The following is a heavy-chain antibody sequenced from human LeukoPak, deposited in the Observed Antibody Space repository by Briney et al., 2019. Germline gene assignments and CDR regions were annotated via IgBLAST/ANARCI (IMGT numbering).Heavy chain of an antibody. J-gene: IGHJ3*02. Sequence: GGSLRLSCAASGFTFSSYAMHWVRQAPGKGLEWVSSISSSSSYIYYADSVKGRFTISRDNSKNTLYLQMNSLRAEDTAVYYCAKGSGYGTFDIWGQGTMVTVSS. CDR1: GFTFSSYA. CDR3: AKGSGYGTFDI. V-gene: IGHV3-21*04. CDR2: ISSSSSYI. D-gene: IGHD5-12*01.